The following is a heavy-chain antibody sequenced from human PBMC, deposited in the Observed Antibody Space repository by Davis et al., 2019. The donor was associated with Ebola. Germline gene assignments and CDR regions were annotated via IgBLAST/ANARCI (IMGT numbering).Heavy chain of an antibody. CDR3: ARLAVAGTEDYGMDV. J-gene: IGHJ6*02. D-gene: IGHD6-19*01. Sequence: MPSETLSLTCAVYGGSFSGYYWTVIRQPPGKGLEWIASIYYSGRTSYSPSLKSRVTVSVDTSKNQFSLKLSSVTAADTAVYYCARLAVAGTEDYGMDVWGQGTTVTVSS. CDR2: IYYSGRT. V-gene: IGHV4-59*08. CDR1: GGSFSGYY.